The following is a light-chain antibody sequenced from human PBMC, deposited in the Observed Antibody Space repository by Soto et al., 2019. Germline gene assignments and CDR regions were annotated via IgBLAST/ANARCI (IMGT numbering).Light chain of an antibody. Sequence: DIQMTQSPSSRSASVGDRVTITCRASQDIRNNLAWYQQKPGKVPKVLIYAASTLQSGVPSRFSGSGSGTDVTLTISSLQPEDVATYYCQRYNGARETFGPGTKVDIK. CDR2: AAS. V-gene: IGKV1-27*01. CDR1: QDIRNN. CDR3: QRYNGARET. J-gene: IGKJ3*01.